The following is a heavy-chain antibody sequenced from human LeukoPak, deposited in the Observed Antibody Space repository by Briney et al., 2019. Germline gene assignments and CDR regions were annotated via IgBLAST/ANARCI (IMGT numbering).Heavy chain of an antibody. CDR1: GFTFSSYE. J-gene: IGHJ4*02. CDR2: ISSSGSTI. Sequence: GGSLRLSCAASGFTFSSYEMNWVRQAPGKGLEWVSYISSSGSTIYYADSVKGRFTISRDNAKNSLYLQMNSLRAGDTAVYYCARDRYDSTTVTTPLYFEYWGQGTLVTVSS. V-gene: IGHV3-48*03. D-gene: IGHD4-17*01. CDR3: ARDRYDSTTVTTPLYFEY.